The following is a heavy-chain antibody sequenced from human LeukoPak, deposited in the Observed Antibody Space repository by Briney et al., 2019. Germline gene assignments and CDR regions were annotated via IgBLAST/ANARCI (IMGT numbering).Heavy chain of an antibody. D-gene: IGHD4-17*01. CDR2: MNPNSGNT. J-gene: IGHJ1*01. CDR1: GYTFTSYD. CDR3: ARGDYGDFNPPLQH. V-gene: IGHV1-8*01. Sequence: ASVKVSCKASGYTFTSYDINWVRQATGQGLEWMGWMNPNSGNTGYAQKFQGRVTMTRNTSISTAYMELSSLRSEDTAVYYCARGDYGDFNPPLQHWGQGTLVTVPS.